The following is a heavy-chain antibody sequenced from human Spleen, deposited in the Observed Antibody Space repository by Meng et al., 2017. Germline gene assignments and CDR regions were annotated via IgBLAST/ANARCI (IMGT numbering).Heavy chain of an antibody. D-gene: IGHD3-10*01. Sequence: GGSLRLSCAASGFNFSDYYMNWVRQAPGKGLEWVSSISSSSSIYYADSVKGRLTISRDNAKNSLYLQMNSLRAEDKAVYYCARDILLWFVEKASMDGWGQGTTVTVSS. V-gene: IGHV3-69-1*01. J-gene: IGHJ6*02. CDR3: ARDILLWFVEKASMDG. CDR2: ISSSSSI. CDR1: GFNFSDYY.